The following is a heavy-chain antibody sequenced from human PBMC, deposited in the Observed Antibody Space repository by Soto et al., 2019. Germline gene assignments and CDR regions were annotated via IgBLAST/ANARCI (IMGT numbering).Heavy chain of an antibody. D-gene: IGHD3-10*02. Sequence: QVQLQESGPGLVKPSETLSLTCTVSGASVSSGSYYWSWIRQPPGKVLEWIGHIYYSGSTSYNPSLKSRDTISVYTYKNQYSLKLTSVTAADTAVYFCARRIDYSYYVPAWGQGTLGTVSS. CDR3: ARRIDYSYYVPA. CDR1: GASVSSGSYY. CDR2: IYYSGST. J-gene: IGHJ5*02. V-gene: IGHV4-61*01.